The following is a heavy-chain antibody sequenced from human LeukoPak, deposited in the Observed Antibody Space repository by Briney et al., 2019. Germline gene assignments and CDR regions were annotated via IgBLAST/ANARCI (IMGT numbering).Heavy chain of an antibody. J-gene: IGHJ6*04. CDR3: ARGLWSVRGVFYYGMDV. D-gene: IGHD3-10*01. CDR1: GGIFSSYA. V-gene: IGHV1-69*13. CDR2: IIPIFGTA. Sequence: SVKVSCKASGGIFSSYAISWVRQAPGQGLEWMGGIIPIFGTANYAQKFQGRVTITADESTSTAYMELSSLRSEDTAVYYCARGLWSVRGVFYYGMDVWGKGTTVTVSS.